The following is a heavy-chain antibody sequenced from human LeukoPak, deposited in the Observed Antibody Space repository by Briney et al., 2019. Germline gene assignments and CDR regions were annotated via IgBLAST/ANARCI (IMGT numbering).Heavy chain of an antibody. J-gene: IGHJ6*02. Sequence: SETLSLTCAVYGGSFSGYYWSWIRQPPGKGLEWIGEINHSGSTNYNPSLKSRVTISVDTSKNQFSLKLSSVTAADTAVYYCARGSLGRNYYYGMDVWGQGTTVTVSS. D-gene: IGHD3-16*01. CDR3: ARGSLGRNYYYGMDV. CDR2: INHSGST. CDR1: GGSFSGYY. V-gene: IGHV4-34*01.